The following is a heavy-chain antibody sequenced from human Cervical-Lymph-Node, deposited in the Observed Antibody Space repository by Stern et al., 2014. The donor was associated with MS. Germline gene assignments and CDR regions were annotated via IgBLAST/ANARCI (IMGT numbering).Heavy chain of an antibody. CDR3: AAEPMYYSDSVGAFDI. Sequence: QLEESGSEVKKPGPSVKVSCKASGFTFTSSAVPWVRQARGQPLEWIGWVVVGRGNTNSAQKFQERVTITRDMSTSTAYMELSSLRSEDTAVYYCAAEPMYYSDSVGAFDIWGQGTMVTVSS. J-gene: IGHJ3*02. CDR2: VVVGRGNT. CDR1: GFTFTSSA. V-gene: IGHV1-58*01. D-gene: IGHD3-22*01.